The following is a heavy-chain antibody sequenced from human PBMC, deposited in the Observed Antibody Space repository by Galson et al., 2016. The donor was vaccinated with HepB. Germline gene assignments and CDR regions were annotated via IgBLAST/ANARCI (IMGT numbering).Heavy chain of an antibody. D-gene: IGHD2-15*01. CDR2: ISSDGSNK. V-gene: IGHV3-30*18. CDR3: AKGDILAATHNTAFDM. J-gene: IGHJ3*02. Sequence: LRLSCAASGFRFSSYGLDWVRQAPGKGLEWVAVISSDGSNKYYADSVKGRFTISRDNSKKTLYLQMNSLRAEDTAVYYCAKGDILAATHNTAFDMWGQGTMVTVSS. CDR1: GFRFSSYG.